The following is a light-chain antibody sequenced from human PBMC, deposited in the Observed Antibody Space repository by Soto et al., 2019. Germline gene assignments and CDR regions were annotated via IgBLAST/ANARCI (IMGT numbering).Light chain of an antibody. CDR1: QSISTY. CDR2: DSS. J-gene: IGKJ1*01. Sequence: DIQLTQSPSSLSASVGDRITITCRASQSISTYLNWYQQKPGEAPKLLVYDSSTLQSGVRSRFSGSGFGAEFTLTVSSLQPEDFATYYCQQSYSNPTWTFGQGTKVEIK. CDR3: QQSYSNPTWT. V-gene: IGKV1-39*01.